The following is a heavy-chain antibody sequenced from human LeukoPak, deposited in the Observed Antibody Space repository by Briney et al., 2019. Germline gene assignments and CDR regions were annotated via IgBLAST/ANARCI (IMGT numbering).Heavy chain of an antibody. J-gene: IGHJ4*02. CDR1: GFTVSSNY. D-gene: IGHD5-18*01. CDR3: ARAGGYSYGVDY. CDR2: IYSGGST. Sequence: PGGSLTLSCAASGFTVSSNYMSWVRQAPGKGLAWVSVIYSGGSTYYADSVNGRFTISRHNSKNTLYLQMNSLRAEDTAVYYCARAGGYSYGVDYWGQGTLVTASS. V-gene: IGHV3-53*04.